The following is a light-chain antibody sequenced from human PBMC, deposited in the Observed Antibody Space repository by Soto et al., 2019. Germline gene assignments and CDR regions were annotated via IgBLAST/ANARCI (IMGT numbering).Light chain of an antibody. Sequence: EIVMTQSPATLSVSPGERATLSCRASQSVSSNLAGYQQKRGQAPRLLIYGASTRATGIPARFSGSGSGTEFTLTISSLQSEDFAVYFRQQYNNWPRWTFGRGTKVEIK. J-gene: IGKJ1*01. CDR3: QQYNNWPRWT. CDR1: QSVSSN. V-gene: IGKV3-15*01. CDR2: GAS.